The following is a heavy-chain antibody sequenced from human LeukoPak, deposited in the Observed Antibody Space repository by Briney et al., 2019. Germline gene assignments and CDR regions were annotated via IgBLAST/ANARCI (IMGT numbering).Heavy chain of an antibody. J-gene: IGHJ4*02. CDR1: GFTFSSYE. D-gene: IGHD6-6*01. CDR2: ISSSGSTI. Sequence: GGSLRLSCAASGFTFSSYEMNWVRQAPGKGLEWVSYISSSGSTIYYADSVKGRFTVSRDDAKNSLYLQMNSLRVEDTAVYYCARVPPGSSSSYYWGQGTLVTVSS. V-gene: IGHV3-48*03. CDR3: ARVPPGSSSSYY.